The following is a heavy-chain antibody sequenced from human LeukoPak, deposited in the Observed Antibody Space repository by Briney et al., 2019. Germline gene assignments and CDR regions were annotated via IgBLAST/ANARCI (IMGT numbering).Heavy chain of an antibody. CDR2: IRRGGSET. V-gene: IGHV3-7*01. Sequence: GGSLRLSCAASGFTFSDYYMSWIRQAPGRGLEWVANIRRGGSETHYVDSVKGRFTISRDNAKNSLFLQLNSLRAEDTAVYYCARDRTYYDGSAYYDVFDVWGQGTMVTVSS. J-gene: IGHJ3*01. D-gene: IGHD3-22*01. CDR3: ARDRTYYDGSAYYDVFDV. CDR1: GFTFSDYY.